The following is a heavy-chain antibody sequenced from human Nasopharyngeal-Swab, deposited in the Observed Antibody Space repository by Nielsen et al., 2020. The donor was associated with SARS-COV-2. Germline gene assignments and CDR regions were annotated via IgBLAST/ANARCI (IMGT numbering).Heavy chain of an antibody. J-gene: IGHJ6*04. V-gene: IGHV7-4-1*02. CDR3: AREEGITIFGVPIGFGYYGMDV. CDR1: GYTFTSYA. CDR2: INTNTGNP. Sequence: ASVKVSCKASGYTFTSYAMNWVRQAPGQGLEWMGWINTNTGNPTYAQGFTGRFVFSLDTSVSTAYLQTSRLKAEDTAVYYCAREEGITIFGVPIGFGYYGMDVWGKGTTVTVSS. D-gene: IGHD3-3*01.